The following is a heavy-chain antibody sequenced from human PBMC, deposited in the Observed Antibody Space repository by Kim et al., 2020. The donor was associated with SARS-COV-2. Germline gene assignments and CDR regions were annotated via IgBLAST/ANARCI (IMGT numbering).Heavy chain of an antibody. D-gene: IGHD5-12*01. CDR1: GFTFSSYA. Sequence: GGSLRLSCAASGFTFSSYAMHWVRQAPGKGLEWVAVISYDGSNKYYADSVKGRFTISRDNSKNTLYLQMNSLRAEDTAVYYCARTPPTSQDTGGGYWGQG. V-gene: IGHV3-30*04. CDR3: ARTPPTSQDTGGGY. CDR2: ISYDGSNK. J-gene: IGHJ4*02.